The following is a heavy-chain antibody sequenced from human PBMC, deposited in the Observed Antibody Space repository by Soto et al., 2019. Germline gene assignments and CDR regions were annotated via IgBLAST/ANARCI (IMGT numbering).Heavy chain of an antibody. Sequence: GESLKISCKGSGYSFTSYWIGWVRQMPGKGLEWMGIIYPGDSDTRYSPSFQGHVTISADKSITTAYLRWSSLKASDTAMYFCARQTSSSSNQFNYWGQGTLVTVSS. D-gene: IGHD6-6*01. V-gene: IGHV5-51*01. J-gene: IGHJ4*02. CDR2: IYPGDSDT. CDR1: GYSFTSYW. CDR3: ARQTSSSSNQFNY.